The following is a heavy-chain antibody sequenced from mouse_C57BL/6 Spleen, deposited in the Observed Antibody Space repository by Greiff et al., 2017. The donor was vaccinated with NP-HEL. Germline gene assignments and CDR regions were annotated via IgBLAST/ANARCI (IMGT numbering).Heavy chain of an antibody. D-gene: IGHD2-5*01. CDR2: IDPEDGET. Sequence: VQLQQSGAELVKPGASVKLSCTASGFNIKDYYMHWVKQRTEQGLEWIGRIDPEDGETKYAAKFQGKATITADTSSNTAYLQLRSLTSEDTAVYYCARSGYSNRRWYCDVWGTGTTVTVSS. CDR3: ARSGYSNRRWYCDV. CDR1: GFNIKDYY. V-gene: IGHV14-2*01. J-gene: IGHJ1*03.